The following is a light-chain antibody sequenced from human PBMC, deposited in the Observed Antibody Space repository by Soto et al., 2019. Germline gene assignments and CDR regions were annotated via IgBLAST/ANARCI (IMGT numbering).Light chain of an antibody. CDR1: QGIGDT. CDR3: QQYNSVNPQT. Sequence: TQAPSTLSVSPGHVVTLSFRASQGIGDTLAWYQHKPGQTPRLLIYDTSARATGVQARFSGSRSGPEFTLTINSLQSEDFAVYYCQQYNSVNPQTFGQGTRLEIK. CDR2: DTS. V-gene: IGKV3-15*01. J-gene: IGKJ5*01.